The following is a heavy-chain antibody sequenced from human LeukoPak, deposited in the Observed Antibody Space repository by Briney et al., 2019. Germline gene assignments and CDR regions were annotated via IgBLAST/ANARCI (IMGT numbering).Heavy chain of an antibody. Sequence: SETLSRTCTVSGGSISSHYWSWIRPPPGKGLEWIGYIYYSGSTNYNPSLKSRVTISVDTSKNQFSLKLSSVTAADTAVYYCASDYDYWGQGTLVTVSS. CDR1: GGSISSHY. CDR2: IYYSGST. CDR3: ASDYDY. V-gene: IGHV4-59*11. J-gene: IGHJ4*02.